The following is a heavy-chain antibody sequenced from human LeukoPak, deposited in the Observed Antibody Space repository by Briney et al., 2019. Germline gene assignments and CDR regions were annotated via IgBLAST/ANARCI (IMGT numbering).Heavy chain of an antibody. CDR2: IYYNGSP. CDR1: GGSISSYY. V-gene: IGHV4-59*08. J-gene: IGHJ4*02. CDR3: ARHIYRTFHFDY. Sequence: SETLSLTCTVSGGSISSYYWSWIRQPPGKGLEWIGYIYYNGSPNYSPSLKSRVTLSIDTSMNQFSLKLSSVTAADTAVYYCARHIYRTFHFDYWVQGTVVTVSS. D-gene: IGHD1-14*01.